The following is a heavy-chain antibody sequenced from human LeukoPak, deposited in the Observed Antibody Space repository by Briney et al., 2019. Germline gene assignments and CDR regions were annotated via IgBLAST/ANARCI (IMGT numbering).Heavy chain of an antibody. Sequence: SVKVSCKASGGTFISYAISWVRQAPGQGLEWMGGIIPIYGTANYAQKFQGRVTITADESSSTAYMELSSLRSADTAVYYCARSGSRYSYYYYYMDVWGKGTTVTVSS. CDR3: ARSGSRYSYYYYYMDV. D-gene: IGHD1-1*01. CDR1: GGTFISYA. V-gene: IGHV1-69*13. CDR2: IIPIYGTA. J-gene: IGHJ6*03.